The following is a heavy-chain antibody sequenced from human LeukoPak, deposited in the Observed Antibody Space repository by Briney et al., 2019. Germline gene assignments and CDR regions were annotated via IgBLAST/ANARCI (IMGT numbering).Heavy chain of an antibody. CDR1: GFTFSSYA. CDR2: ISYDGSNK. J-gene: IGHJ4*02. D-gene: IGHD3-10*01. V-gene: IGHV3-30*04. CDR3: ARGPDYYGLYYFDY. Sequence: GGSLRLSCAASGFTFSSYAMHWVRQAPGKGLEWVAVISYDGSNKYYADSVKGRFTISRDNSKNTLYLQMNSPRAEDTAVYYCARGPDYYGLYYFDYWGQGTLVTVSS.